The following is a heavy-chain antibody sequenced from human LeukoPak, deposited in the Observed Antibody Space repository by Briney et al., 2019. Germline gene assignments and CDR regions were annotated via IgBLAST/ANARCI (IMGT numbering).Heavy chain of an antibody. CDR1: GFTFSDYY. D-gene: IGHD6-13*01. V-gene: IGHV3-11*04. J-gene: IGHJ4*02. CDR2: ISSSSSTI. Sequence: GGSLRLSCAASGFTFSDYYMSWIRQAPGKGLEWVSYISSSSSTIYYADSVKGRFTISRDNAKNSLYLQMNSLRAEDTAVYYCARISLSLGPLIVAAGNIDYWGQGTLVTVSS. CDR3: ARISLSLGPLIVAAGNIDY.